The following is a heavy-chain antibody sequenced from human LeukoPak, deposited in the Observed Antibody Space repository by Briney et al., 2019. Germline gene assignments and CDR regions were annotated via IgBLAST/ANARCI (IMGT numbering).Heavy chain of an antibody. CDR3: ARGSRAGYNYAYYYYGMDV. CDR2: INHSGST. J-gene: IGHJ6*02. V-gene: IGHV4-39*07. CDR1: GGSIRSSYYY. Sequence: SETLSLTCTVSGGSIRSSYYYWSWIRQPPGKGLEWIGEINHSGSTNYNPSLKSRVTISVDTSKNQFSLKLSSVTAADTAVYYCARGSRAGYNYAYYYYGMDVWGQGTTVTVSS. D-gene: IGHD5-24*01.